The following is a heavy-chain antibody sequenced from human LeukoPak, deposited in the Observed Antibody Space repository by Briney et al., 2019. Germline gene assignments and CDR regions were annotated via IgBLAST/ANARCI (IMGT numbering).Heavy chain of an antibody. CDR2: INHSGST. V-gene: IGHV4-34*01. D-gene: IGHD3-3*01. CDR3: ARGHPTYYDFWSAQGWFDP. Sequence: SETLSLACAVYGGSFSGYYWSWIRQPPGKGLEWIGEINHSGSTNYNPSLKSRVTISVDTSKNQFSLKLSSVTAADTAVYYCARGHPTYYDFWSAQGWFDPWGQGTLVTVSS. CDR1: GGSFSGYY. J-gene: IGHJ5*02.